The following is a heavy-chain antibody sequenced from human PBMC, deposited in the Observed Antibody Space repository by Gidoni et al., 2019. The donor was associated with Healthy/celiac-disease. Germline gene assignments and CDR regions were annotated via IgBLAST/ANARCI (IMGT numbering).Heavy chain of an antibody. D-gene: IGHD6-13*01. V-gene: IGHV1-3*01. CDR1: GYTSPSYA. CDR3: ARDMIAAAPYNWFDP. J-gene: IGHJ5*02. CDR2: INAGNGNT. Sequence: QVQLVQSGSEVKKPGASVKVSCKASGYTSPSYAMHWVRQAPGQRLEWMGWINAGNGNTKYSQKFQGRVTITRDTSASTAYMELSSLRSEDTAVYYCARDMIAAAPYNWFDPWGQGTLVTVSS.